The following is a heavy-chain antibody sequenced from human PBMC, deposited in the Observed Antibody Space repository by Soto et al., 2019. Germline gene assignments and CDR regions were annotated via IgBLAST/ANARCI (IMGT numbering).Heavy chain of an antibody. CDR1: GFTFSNAW. CDR3: TTDRARGSGYTFDP. D-gene: IGHD3-22*01. J-gene: IGHJ5*02. Sequence: PGGSLRLSCAASGFTFSNAWMSWVRQAPGKGLEWVGRIKSKTDGGTTDYAAPVKGRFAISRDDSKNTLYLQMNSLKTEDTAVYYCTTDRARGSGYTFDPWGQGTLVTVSS. CDR2: IKSKTDGGTT. V-gene: IGHV3-15*01.